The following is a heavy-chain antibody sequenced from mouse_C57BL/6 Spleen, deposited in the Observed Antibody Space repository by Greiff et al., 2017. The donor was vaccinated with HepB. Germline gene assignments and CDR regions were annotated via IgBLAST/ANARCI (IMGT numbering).Heavy chain of an antibody. CDR2: IYPGNSDT. V-gene: IGHV1-5*01. Sequence: VQLQQSGTVLARPGASVKMSCKTSGYTFTSYWMHWVKQRPGQGLEWIGAIYPGNSDTSYNQKFKGKAKLTAVTSASTAYMELSSLTKEDSAVYYGTRGYYGSSHYFDYWGQGTTLTVSS. D-gene: IGHD1-1*01. CDR1: GYTFTSYW. J-gene: IGHJ2*01. CDR3: TRGYYGSSHYFDY.